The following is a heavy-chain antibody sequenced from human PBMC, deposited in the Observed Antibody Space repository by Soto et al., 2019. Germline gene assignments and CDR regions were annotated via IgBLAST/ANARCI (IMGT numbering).Heavy chain of an antibody. D-gene: IGHD7-27*01. CDR3: ARVPGVHPYYYYYMDV. Sequence: EVQLVESGGGLVQPGGSLRLSCAASGFTFSDHYMDWVRQAPGKGLEWVGRIRNKPTSYTTEYAASVKGRFTISRDDSKNSLYLQMSSLKTEDTAVYYCARVPGVHPYYYYYMDVWGKGTTVTVSS. V-gene: IGHV3-72*01. CDR2: IRNKPTSYTT. J-gene: IGHJ6*03. CDR1: GFTFSDHY.